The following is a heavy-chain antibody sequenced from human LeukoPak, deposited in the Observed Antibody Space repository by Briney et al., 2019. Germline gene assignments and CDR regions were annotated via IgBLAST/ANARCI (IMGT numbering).Heavy chain of an antibody. CDR1: GFTFSRFA. J-gene: IGHJ4*02. CDR3: ARGGTILGYCSGGSCFLDY. V-gene: IGHV3-30*04. D-gene: IGHD2-15*01. CDR2: ISYDGNNK. Sequence: GGSLRLSCAASGFTFSRFAMHWVRQAPGKGLEYVAVISYDGNNKYYADSVKGRFTISRDNSKNTLYLQMNSLRAEDTAVYYCARGGTILGYCSGGSCFLDYWGQGTLVTVSS.